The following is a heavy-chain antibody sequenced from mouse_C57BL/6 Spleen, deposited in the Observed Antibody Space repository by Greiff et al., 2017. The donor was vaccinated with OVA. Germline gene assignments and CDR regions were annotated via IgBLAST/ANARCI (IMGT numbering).Heavy chain of an antibody. CDR3: ARGSSTMVTTAYFDY. D-gene: IGHD2-2*01. J-gene: IGHJ2*01. Sequence: DVMLVESGGGLVKPGGSLKLSCAASGFTFSSYAMSWVRQTPEKRLEWVATISDGGSYTYYPDNVKGRFTISRDNANNNLYLQMSHLKSEDTAMYYCARGSSTMVTTAYFDYWGQGTTLTVSS. CDR2: ISDGGSYT. V-gene: IGHV5-4*03. CDR1: GFTFSSYA.